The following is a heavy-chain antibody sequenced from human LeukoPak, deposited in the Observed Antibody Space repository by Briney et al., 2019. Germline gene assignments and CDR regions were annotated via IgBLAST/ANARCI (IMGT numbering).Heavy chain of an antibody. Sequence: PSETLSLTCAVYGGSFSGYYWNWIRQPPGKGLEWIGEINASGSTNYNPSLKSRVTISVDTSKNQFSLKLSSVTAADTAVYYCARAPDIVVVPAARSDAFDIWGQGTMVTVSS. J-gene: IGHJ3*02. CDR2: INASGST. CDR1: GGSFSGYY. V-gene: IGHV4-34*01. D-gene: IGHD2-2*01. CDR3: ARAPDIVVVPAARSDAFDI.